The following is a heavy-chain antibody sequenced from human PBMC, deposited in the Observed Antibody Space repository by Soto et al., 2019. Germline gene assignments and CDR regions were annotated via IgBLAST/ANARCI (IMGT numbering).Heavy chain of an antibody. V-gene: IGHV3-74*01. J-gene: IGHJ5*02. CDR3: ARWAGWFDP. CDR1: GFTFSNSW. Sequence: EVQLVESGGGLVQPGGSLRLSCAASGFTFSNSWMHWVRQDPGKGLVWVSRINGDGSSTTYADSVKGRFTISRDNAKNTLYLQMNSLRVEDTAVYYCARWAGWFDPWGQGTLVTVSS. CDR2: INGDGSST.